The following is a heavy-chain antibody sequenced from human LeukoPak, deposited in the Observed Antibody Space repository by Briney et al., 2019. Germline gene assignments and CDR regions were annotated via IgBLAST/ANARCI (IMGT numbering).Heavy chain of an antibody. Sequence: GGSLRLSCAASGFTFSSYAMHWVRQAPGKGLEYVSAISSNGGSTYYANSVKGRFTISRDNSKNTLYLQMGSLRAEDMAVYYCARGHDYGGNPTFDYWGQGTLVTVSS. J-gene: IGHJ4*02. CDR3: ARGHDYGGNPTFDY. V-gene: IGHV3-64*01. CDR2: ISSNGGST. D-gene: IGHD4-23*01. CDR1: GFTFSSYA.